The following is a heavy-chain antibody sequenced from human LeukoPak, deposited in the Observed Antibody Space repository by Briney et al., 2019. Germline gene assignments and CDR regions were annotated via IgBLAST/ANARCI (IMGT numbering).Heavy chain of an antibody. D-gene: IGHD6-6*01. CDR2: IYYTGNS. CDR1: GGSIINSGYY. V-gene: IGHV4-39*01. J-gene: IGHJ4*02. CDR3: ARYSRTWAFDY. Sequence: KPSETLSLTCTVSGGSIINSGYYWGWIRQPGGQGLEWIANIYYTGNSNYNSSQKSRITISVDTSRNQFSLKLTSVTAADTAVYFCARYSRTWAFDYWGQGSLVTVSS.